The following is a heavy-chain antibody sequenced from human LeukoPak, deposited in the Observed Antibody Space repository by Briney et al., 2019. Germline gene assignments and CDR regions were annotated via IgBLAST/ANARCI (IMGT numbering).Heavy chain of an antibody. J-gene: IGHJ3*02. Sequence: SQTLSLTCTVSGGSMSGSYWNWIRQPPGKGLEGIAYIYYSGTTNYNPSLKSRLTISVDTSKNQFSLKLNSVTAADTAVYYCARTLPSLAGACDIWGQGTMVTVSS. V-gene: IGHV4-59*01. D-gene: IGHD3-16*01. CDR3: ARTLPSLAGACDI. CDR2: IYYSGTT. CDR1: GGSMSGSY.